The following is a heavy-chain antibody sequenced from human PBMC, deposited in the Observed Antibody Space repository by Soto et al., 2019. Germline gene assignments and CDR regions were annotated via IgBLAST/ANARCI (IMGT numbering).Heavy chain of an antibody. CDR2: IYYSGTT. CDR1: GGSISSHY. J-gene: IGHJ5*02. CDR3: AEDSSGYYWFDP. Sequence: SETLSLTCTVSGGSISSHYWSWIRQPPGKGLEWIGYIYYSGTTNYNPSLKSRVTMSLDTSKNQISLKRSSVTAADTAVYYCAEDSSGYYWFDPWGQGTLVTVSS. V-gene: IGHV4-59*11. D-gene: IGHD3-22*01.